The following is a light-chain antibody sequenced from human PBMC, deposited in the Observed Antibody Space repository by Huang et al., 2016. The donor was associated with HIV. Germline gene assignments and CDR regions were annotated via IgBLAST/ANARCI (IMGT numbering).Light chain of an antibody. CDR2: DAS. V-gene: IGKV3-11*01. CDR1: QSVGSY. Sequence: DIVLTQSPATLSLSPGERATLSCRAGQSVGSYLAWYQQTPGQAPRLLVSDASHRATGIPTRFSGSGSGTDFTLTISSLEPEDFAGYYCHQHSSWPGTFGQGTRVEIK. CDR3: HQHSSWPGT. J-gene: IGKJ1*01.